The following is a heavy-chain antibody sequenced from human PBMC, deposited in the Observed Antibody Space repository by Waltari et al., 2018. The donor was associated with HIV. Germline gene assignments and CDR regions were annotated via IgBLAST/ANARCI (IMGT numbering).Heavy chain of an antibody. CDR2: ISTYNGYT. D-gene: IGHD3-16*01. J-gene: IGHJ4*02. CDR3: ARGTYGDY. CDR1: GYTFTTYG. V-gene: IGHV1-18*01. Sequence: QVHLVQSGPEVKKPGASVKVSCKTSGYTFTTYGITWVRQAPGQGLEWMGWISTYNGYTNYAENFQGRFSMSTDTSTNTGYMELRSLTSDDTAVYFCARGTYGDYWGQGTLVAVST.